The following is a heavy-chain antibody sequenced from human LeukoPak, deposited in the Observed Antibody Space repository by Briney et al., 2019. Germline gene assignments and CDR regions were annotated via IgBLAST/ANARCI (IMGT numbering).Heavy chain of an antibody. J-gene: IGHJ2*01. CDR1: GFKFADYA. CDR2: TSGDGGTT. D-gene: IGHD7-27*01. Sequence: GGSLRLSCAASGFKFADYAMHWVRQIPGGGLEWVSLTSGDGGTTYFADSVKGRFTISRDNSKNSLYLQMNSLRAEDTAFYYCAKDMVWGWFFDLWGRGTLVTVSS. V-gene: IGHV3-43*02. CDR3: AKDMVWGWFFDL.